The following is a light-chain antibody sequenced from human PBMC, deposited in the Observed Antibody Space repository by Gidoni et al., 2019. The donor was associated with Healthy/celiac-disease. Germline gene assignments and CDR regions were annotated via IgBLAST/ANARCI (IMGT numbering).Light chain of an antibody. CDR2: KAS. CDR1: QSISSW. CDR3: QQYNSDRT. V-gene: IGKV1-5*03. Sequence: DIQLTQSPSTLSASVGDRVTITCRASQSISSWLAWYQQKPGKAPKLLIYKASSLESGVPSRFSGSGSGTEFTLTISSLQPDDFATYYCQQYNSDRTCGQGTKVESK. J-gene: IGKJ1*01.